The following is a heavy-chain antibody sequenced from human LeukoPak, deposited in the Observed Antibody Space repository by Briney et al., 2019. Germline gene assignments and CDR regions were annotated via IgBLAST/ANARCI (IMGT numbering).Heavy chain of an antibody. CDR2: ISGSGGST. CDR3: AKESRSSGWYGPDY. J-gene: IGHJ4*02. D-gene: IGHD6-19*01. Sequence: GGSLRLSCAASGFTFSNYAMSWVRQASGKGLEWVSGISGSGGSTHYADSVKGRLIISRDNSKNTLYLQMNSLRAEDTAVYYCAKESRSSGWYGPDYWGQGTLVTVSS. CDR1: GFTFSNYA. V-gene: IGHV3-23*01.